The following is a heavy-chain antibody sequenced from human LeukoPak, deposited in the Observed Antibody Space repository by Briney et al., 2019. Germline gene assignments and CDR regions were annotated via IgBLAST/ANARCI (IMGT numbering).Heavy chain of an antibody. CDR2: INMGTENP. Sequence: ASVKVSCKASGYPFTSYAVNWVRQAPRQGLEWMGWINMGTENPTYAQDFTGWFAFSLGTAVSTAYLQISSLKAEDTAVYYCVRDSLIKGASTLDHWGQGTLVTVSS. CDR1: GYPFTSYA. J-gene: IGHJ4*02. V-gene: IGHV7-4-1*02. D-gene: IGHD1-26*01. CDR3: VRDSLIKGASTLDH.